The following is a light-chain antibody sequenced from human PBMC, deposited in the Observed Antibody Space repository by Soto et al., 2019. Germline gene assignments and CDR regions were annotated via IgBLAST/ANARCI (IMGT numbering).Light chain of an antibody. Sequence: QSALTQPASVSGSPGQSITISCTGTSSDVGGYNSVSWYQQHPGKAPELMIYDVSNRPSGVSNRFSGSKSGNTASLTISGLQADDEADYYCSSYTSSSHVVFGGGTKLTVL. J-gene: IGLJ2*01. CDR3: SSYTSSSHVV. CDR2: DVS. CDR1: SSDVGGYNS. V-gene: IGLV2-14*01.